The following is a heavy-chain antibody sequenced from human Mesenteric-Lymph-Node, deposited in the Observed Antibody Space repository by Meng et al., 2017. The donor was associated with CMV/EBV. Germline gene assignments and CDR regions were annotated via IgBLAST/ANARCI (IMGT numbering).Heavy chain of an antibody. J-gene: IGHJ4*02. V-gene: IGHV4-34*01. CDR1: GGSFSGYY. Sequence: VPLHQWGGVLLEPSEAPSVTFAVYGGSFSGYYWNWIRQSPEKGLEWSGEINHSGSTTYNPSFTSRIIISVDTSTNQITLNMSSVTAADTAVYYCARGSSNDILTGYFDYWGQGTLVTVSS. D-gene: IGHD3-9*01. CDR2: INHSGST. CDR3: ARGSSNDILTGYFDY.